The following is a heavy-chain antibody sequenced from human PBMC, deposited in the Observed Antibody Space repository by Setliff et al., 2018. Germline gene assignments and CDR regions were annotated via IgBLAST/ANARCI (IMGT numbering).Heavy chain of an antibody. V-gene: IGHV4-4*07. J-gene: IGHJ4*02. D-gene: IGHD3-9*01. CDR1: GGSISSSYY. CDR3: AKERYFDWFFEN. Sequence: SETLSLTCTVSGGSISSSYYWSWIRQPAGKGLEWIGRVYASGSPNYNPSFKGRVTISLDTSTNQFSLNLNSVTAADTAVYYCAKERYFDWFFENWGQGTLVTVSS. CDR2: VYASGSP.